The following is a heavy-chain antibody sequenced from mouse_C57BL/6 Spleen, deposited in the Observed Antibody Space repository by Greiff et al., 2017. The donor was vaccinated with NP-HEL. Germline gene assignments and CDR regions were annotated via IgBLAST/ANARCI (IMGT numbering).Heavy chain of an antibody. Sequence: VQLQQSGPELVKPGASVKISCKASGYAFSSSWMNWVKQRPGKGLEWIGRIYPGDGDTNYNGKFKGKATLTADTSSSTAYMQLRRLTSEDSAVYFCARATVVARGWYFDVWGTGTTVTVSS. CDR3: ARATVVARGWYFDV. CDR2: IYPGDGDT. V-gene: IGHV1-82*01. D-gene: IGHD1-1*01. CDR1: GYAFSSSW. J-gene: IGHJ1*03.